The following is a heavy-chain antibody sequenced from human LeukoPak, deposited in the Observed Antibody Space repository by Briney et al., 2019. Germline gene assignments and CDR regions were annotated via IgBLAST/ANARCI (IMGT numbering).Heavy chain of an antibody. CDR3: AKDPVTYYYDSSGYPRDNWFDP. J-gene: IGHJ5*02. CDR2: IRYDGSNK. Sequence: GGSLRLSCAASGFTFSSYGMHWVRQAPGKGLEWVAFIRYDGSNKYYADSVKGRFTISRDNSKNTLYLQMNSLRAEDTAVYYCAKDPVTYYYDSSGYPRDNWFDPWGQGTLVTVSS. CDR1: GFTFSSYG. D-gene: IGHD3-22*01. V-gene: IGHV3-30*02.